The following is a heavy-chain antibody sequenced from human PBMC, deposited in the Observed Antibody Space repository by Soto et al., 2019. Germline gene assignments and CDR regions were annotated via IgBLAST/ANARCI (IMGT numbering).Heavy chain of an antibody. CDR3: GRQEHPSGYFSPFDY. J-gene: IGHJ4*02. CDR1: GGSIISYY. D-gene: IGHD3-22*01. V-gene: IGHV4-59*01. CDR2: VFHSGNT. Sequence: SETLSLTCTVSGGSIISYYWSWIRQPPGKGLEWLGYVFHSGNTNYNPSLTSRVTISVDTSKNQFSLKLNSVTAADTAVYYCGRQEHPSGYFSPFDYGGQGALVTVSS.